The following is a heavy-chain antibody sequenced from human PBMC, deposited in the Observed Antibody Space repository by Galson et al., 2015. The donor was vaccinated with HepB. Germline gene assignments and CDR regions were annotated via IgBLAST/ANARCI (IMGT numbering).Heavy chain of an antibody. CDR3: AKILAAAGLDY. J-gene: IGHJ4*02. CDR1: GFTFSRYV. Sequence: SLRLSCAASGFTFSRYVMRWVRQAPGKGLEWVSTISDSGGSTYYADSVKGRFTVSRDNSLNTLYLQLNSLRAEDTAVYYCAKILAAAGLDYWGQGTLVTVSS. D-gene: IGHD6-13*01. V-gene: IGHV3-23*01. CDR2: ISDSGGST.